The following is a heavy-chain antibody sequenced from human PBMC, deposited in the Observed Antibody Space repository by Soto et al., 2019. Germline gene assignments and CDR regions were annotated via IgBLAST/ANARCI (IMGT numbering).Heavy chain of an antibody. D-gene: IGHD3-22*01. CDR3: ERPRYDGTGTPFDH. CDR2: INVCWSTT. V-gene: IGHV3-74*01. Sequence: PGGSLRLSCAASGFTFISYCIHWVRQAPLKVLLLFSLINVCWSTTSYADSVKGLFIISRDNANNILYLQINILRAEDTAVYYCERPRYDGTGTPFDHWGQGTLVTVSS. J-gene: IGHJ4*02. CDR1: GFTFISYC.